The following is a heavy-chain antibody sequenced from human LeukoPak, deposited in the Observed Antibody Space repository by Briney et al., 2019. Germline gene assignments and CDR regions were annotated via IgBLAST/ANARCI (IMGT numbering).Heavy chain of an antibody. J-gene: IGHJ6*04. D-gene: IGHD2-15*01. V-gene: IGHV4-38-2*02. CDR3: ARDPAPLVMDV. Sequence: SETLSLTCTVSGYSISSGYYWGWIRQPPGKGLEWIGSIYHSGSTYYNPSLKSRVTISVDTSKNQFSLKLSSVTAADTAVYYCARDPAPLVMDVWGKGTTVTVSS. CDR1: GYSISSGYY. CDR2: IYHSGST.